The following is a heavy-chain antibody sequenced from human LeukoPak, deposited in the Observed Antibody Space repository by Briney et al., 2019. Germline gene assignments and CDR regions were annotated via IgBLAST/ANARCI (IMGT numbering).Heavy chain of an antibody. CDR1: GFTFDDYA. V-gene: IGHV3-9*01. Sequence: GRSLRLSCAASGFTFDDYAMHWVRQAPGKGLEWVAGISWNSGSIVYADSVKGRFTISRDNPKNSLYLQMNSLRAEDTALYYCAKAGSSVTPSFDYWGQGTLVTVSS. J-gene: IGHJ4*02. CDR3: AKAGSSVTPSFDY. CDR2: ISWNSGSI. D-gene: IGHD4-11*01.